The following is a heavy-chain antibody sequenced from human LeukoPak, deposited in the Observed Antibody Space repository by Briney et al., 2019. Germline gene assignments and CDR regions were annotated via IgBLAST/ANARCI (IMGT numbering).Heavy chain of an antibody. CDR3: AKDARAVLGGDAFDI. J-gene: IGHJ3*02. V-gene: IGHV3-9*03. Sequence: PGWSLTLSCAASVFTFHDYAMHWVRQAPATGLEGVSGISWNSGIIGYADAVKDRFSITRDNTTNSLYLQMNSLRAEDMAVYYCAKDARAVLGGDAFDIWGQGTIVTVSS. CDR1: VFTFHDYA. CDR2: ISWNSGII. D-gene: IGHD3-10*02.